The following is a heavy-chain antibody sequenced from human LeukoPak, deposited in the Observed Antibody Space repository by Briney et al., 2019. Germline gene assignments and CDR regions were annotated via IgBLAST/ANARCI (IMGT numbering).Heavy chain of an antibody. CDR1: GFAFSSYG. V-gene: IGHV3-30*02. CDR3: ARDSEGTYYSDNSGSSWHFDL. J-gene: IGHJ2*01. Sequence: GGSLRLSCAASGFAFSSYGMHWVRQAPGKGLEWVTFIQYDGSNKYYADSVKGRFTISRDNAKNSLYLQMNSLRAEDTALYYCARDSEGTYYSDNSGSSWHFDLWGRGTLVTVSS. CDR2: IQYDGSNK. D-gene: IGHD3-22*01.